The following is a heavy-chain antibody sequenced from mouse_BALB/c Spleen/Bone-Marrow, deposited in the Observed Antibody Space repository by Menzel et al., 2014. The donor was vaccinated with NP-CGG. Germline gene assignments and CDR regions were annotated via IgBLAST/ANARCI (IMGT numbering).Heavy chain of an antibody. J-gene: IGHJ3*01. CDR3: ARDYGNYVRFAY. V-gene: IGHV7-3*02. CDR2: IRNKANGYTT. D-gene: IGHD2-1*01. CDR1: GFTFTDYY. Sequence: EVQVVESGGGLVQPGGSLRLSCATSGFTFTDYYMSWVRQPPGKALEWLGFIRNKANGYTTEYSASVKGRFTISRDNSQSILYPQMNTLRAEDSATYYCARDYGNYVRFAYWGKGTLVTVSA.